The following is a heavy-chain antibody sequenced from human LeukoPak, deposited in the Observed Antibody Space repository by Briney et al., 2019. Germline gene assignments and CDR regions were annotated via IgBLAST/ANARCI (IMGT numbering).Heavy chain of an antibody. CDR1: GFTVSSNY. CDR3: ARELIVATPQRGY. D-gene: IGHD5-12*01. J-gene: IGHJ4*02. CDR2: IYSGGST. V-gene: IGHV3-66*02. Sequence: PGGSLRLSCAAPGFTVSSNYMSWVRQAPGKGLEWVSVIYSGGSTYYADSVKGRFTISRDNSKNTLYLQMNSLRAEDTAVYYCARELIVATPQRGYWGQGTLVTVSS.